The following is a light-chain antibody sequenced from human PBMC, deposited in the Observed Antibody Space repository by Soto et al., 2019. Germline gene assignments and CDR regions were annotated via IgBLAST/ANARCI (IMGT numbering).Light chain of an antibody. CDR1: QGISTW. CDR2: GAS. CDR3: QQAYSFPRT. Sequence: DIQMTQSPSFVSASVGDRVTITCRAGQGISTWLAWYQQKPGQAPKLLIYGASTFQSGVTSRFSVSGSVTDFTLTISSLQPEDFATYICQQAYSFPRTFGQGTKVELK. V-gene: IGKV1-12*01. J-gene: IGKJ1*01.